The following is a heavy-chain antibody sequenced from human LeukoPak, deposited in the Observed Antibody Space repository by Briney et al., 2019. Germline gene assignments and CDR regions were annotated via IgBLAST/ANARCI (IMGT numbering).Heavy chain of an antibody. Sequence: SETLSLTCAVYGGSFRGYYWSWIRQPPGKGLEWIGEINHSGSTNYNPSLKSRVTISVDTSKNQFSLKLSSVTAADTAVYYCARIRAAVAGIGIDPWGQGTLVTVSS. D-gene: IGHD6-19*01. CDR2: INHSGST. V-gene: IGHV4-34*01. CDR1: GGSFRGYY. CDR3: ARIRAAVAGIGIDP. J-gene: IGHJ5*02.